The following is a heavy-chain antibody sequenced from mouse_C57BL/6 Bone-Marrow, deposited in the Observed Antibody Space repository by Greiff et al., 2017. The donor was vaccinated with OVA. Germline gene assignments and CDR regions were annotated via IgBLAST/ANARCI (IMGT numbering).Heavy chain of an antibody. J-gene: IGHJ2*01. V-gene: IGHV1-59*01. CDR3: ARLRRRPYYFDY. Sequence: VQLQQPGAELVRPGPSVKLSCKASGYTFTSYWMHWVKQRPGQGLEWIGVIDPSDSYTNYNQKFKGKATLTVDTSSSTAYMQLSSLTSEDSAVYYCARLRRRPYYFDYWGQGTTLTVSS. D-gene: IGHD2-12*01. CDR2: IDPSDSYT. CDR1: GYTFTSYW.